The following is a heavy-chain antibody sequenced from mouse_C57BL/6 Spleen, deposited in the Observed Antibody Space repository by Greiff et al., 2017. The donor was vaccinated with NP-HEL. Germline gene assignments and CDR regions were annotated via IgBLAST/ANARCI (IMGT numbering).Heavy chain of an antibody. V-gene: IGHV5-17*01. D-gene: IGHD4-1*01. CDR3: ARGNWDGVFAY. CDR2: ISSGSSTI. Sequence: EVKLVESGGGLVKPGGSLKLSCAASGFTFSDYGMHWVRQAPEKGLEWVAYISSGSSTIYYADTVKGRFTISRDNAKNTLFLQMTSLRSEDTAMYYCARGNWDGVFAYWGQGTLVTVSA. CDR1: GFTFSDYG. J-gene: IGHJ3*01.